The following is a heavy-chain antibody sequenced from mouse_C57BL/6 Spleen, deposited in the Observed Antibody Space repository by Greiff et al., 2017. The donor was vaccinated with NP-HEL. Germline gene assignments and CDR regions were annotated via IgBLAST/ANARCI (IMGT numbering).Heavy chain of an antibody. V-gene: IGHV3-3*01. Sequence: VQLQQSGPSLVRPSQTLSLTCTVTGFSINSDCYWIWIRQFPGNKLEYIGYTFYSGITYYNPSLESRTYITRDTSKNQFSLKLSSVTTEDTATYYCARAGYYSNYPWYFDVWGTGTTVTVSS. CDR3: ARAGYYSNYPWYFDV. CDR1: GFSINSDCY. D-gene: IGHD2-5*01. J-gene: IGHJ1*03. CDR2: TFYSGIT.